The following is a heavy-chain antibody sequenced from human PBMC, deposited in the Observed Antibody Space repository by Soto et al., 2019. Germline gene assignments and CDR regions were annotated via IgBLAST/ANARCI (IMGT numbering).Heavy chain of an antibody. CDR3: ARVGDCSGGGCYSSFDY. Sequence: QAQMVQSGAEVKKPGSSVKVSCKASGGTLSRYAISWVRLAPGQGLEWMGGIIPVFGTPKYAQKFQGRVTITADESTSTAYMELRSLRSEDTAVYYCARVGDCSGGGCYSSFDYWGQGTLVTVSS. J-gene: IGHJ4*02. CDR2: IIPVFGTP. CDR1: GGTLSRYA. D-gene: IGHD2-15*01. V-gene: IGHV1-69*01.